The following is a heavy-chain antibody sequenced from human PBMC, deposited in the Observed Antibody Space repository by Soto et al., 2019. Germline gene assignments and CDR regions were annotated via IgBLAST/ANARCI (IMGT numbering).Heavy chain of an antibody. Sequence: GESLKISCKGSGYSFTSYWISWVRQMPGKGLEWTGRIDPSDSYTNYSPSFQGHVTISADKSISTAYLQWSSLKASDTAMYYCARPEYSSSWYGMDVWGQGTTVTVSS. J-gene: IGHJ6*02. CDR1: GYSFTSYW. CDR2: IDPSDSYT. CDR3: ARPEYSSSWYGMDV. V-gene: IGHV5-10-1*01. D-gene: IGHD6-13*01.